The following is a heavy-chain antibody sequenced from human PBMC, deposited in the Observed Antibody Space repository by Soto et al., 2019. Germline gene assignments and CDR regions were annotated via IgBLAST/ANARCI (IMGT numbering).Heavy chain of an antibody. Sequence: GGSPRLSCAASGFTFDDYAMHWVRQAPGKGLEWVSGISWNSGSIGYADSVKGRFTISRDNAKNSLYLQMNSLRAEDTALYYCAKGTGYDYAYYGMDVWGQGTTVTVSS. CDR2: ISWNSGSI. V-gene: IGHV3-9*01. CDR1: GFTFDDYA. J-gene: IGHJ6*02. D-gene: IGHD5-12*01. CDR3: AKGTGYDYAYYGMDV.